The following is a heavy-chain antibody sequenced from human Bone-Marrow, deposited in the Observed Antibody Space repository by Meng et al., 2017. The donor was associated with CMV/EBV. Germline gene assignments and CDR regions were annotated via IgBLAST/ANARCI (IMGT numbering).Heavy chain of an antibody. CDR2: ISSSSYI. Sequence: GGSLRLSCAASGFTFSSYSMNWVRQAPGKGLEWVSSISSSSYIYYADSVKGRFTISRDNAKNSLYLQMNSLRAEDTAVYYCARGLYGDYVPYWGQGTLVTVSS. CDR1: GFTFSSYS. V-gene: IGHV3-21*01. J-gene: IGHJ4*02. CDR3: ARGLYGDYVPY. D-gene: IGHD4-17*01.